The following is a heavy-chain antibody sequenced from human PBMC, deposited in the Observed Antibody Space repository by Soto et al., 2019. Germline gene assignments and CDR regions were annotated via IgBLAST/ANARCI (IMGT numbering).Heavy chain of an antibody. D-gene: IGHD1-26*01. CDR1: GYTFSNYG. CDR3: ARERRWEPLLY. V-gene: IGHV1-18*01. CDR2: VSAYNRNT. Sequence: QVQLVQSGPEVKKPGASVKVSCKGSGYTFSNYGVTWVRQAPGQGLERRGWVSAYNRNTDYAQKFEDRATMTIGTSTNTAYLELRGLTPDDTAVYYCARERRWEPLLYWGQGTL. J-gene: IGHJ4*02.